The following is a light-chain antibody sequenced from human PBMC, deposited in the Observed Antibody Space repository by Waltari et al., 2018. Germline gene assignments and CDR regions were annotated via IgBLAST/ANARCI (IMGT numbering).Light chain of an antibody. V-gene: IGKV2-28*01. Sequence: DIVMTQSPLSLPVTPGEPASISCRSSQSLLHSNGYHYLGWHLQKPGQAPHLLVYLGSNRASGVPERFSGSGSGTDCTLKISRVEAEDVGVYYCMQILQPPYTFGQGTKLEIK. J-gene: IGKJ2*01. CDR3: MQILQPPYT. CDR2: LGS. CDR1: QSLLHSNGYHY.